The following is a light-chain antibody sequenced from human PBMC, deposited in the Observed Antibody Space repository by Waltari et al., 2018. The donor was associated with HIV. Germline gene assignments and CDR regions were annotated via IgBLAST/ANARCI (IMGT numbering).Light chain of an antibody. CDR3: QQYGSLPYT. J-gene: IGKJ2*01. V-gene: IGKV3-20*01. CDR1: QTVNSRH. CDR2: GTS. Sequence: EIVLTQSPGTLSLSPGATATLSCRASQTVNSRHLAWYQQRPGQAPRLLIYGTSTRVSGIPDRFSGSGSGTDFTLTISRLESEDFAVYSCQQYGSLPYTFGQGTKLEI.